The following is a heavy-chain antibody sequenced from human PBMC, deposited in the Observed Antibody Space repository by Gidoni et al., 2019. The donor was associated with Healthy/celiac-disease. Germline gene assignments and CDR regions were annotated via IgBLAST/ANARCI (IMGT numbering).Heavy chain of an antibody. J-gene: IGHJ6*02. D-gene: IGHD1-1*01. Sequence: EVQLVESGGGLVKPGGSLRLSCAASGFTFSSYSMNWVRQAPGKGLEWVSSISSSSSYIYYADSVKGRFTISRDNAKNSLYLQMNSLRAEDTAVYYCARVEDWNDAVYYYYGMDVWGQGTTVTVSS. CDR2: ISSSSSYI. CDR3: ARVEDWNDAVYYYYGMDV. CDR1: GFTFSSYS. V-gene: IGHV3-21*01.